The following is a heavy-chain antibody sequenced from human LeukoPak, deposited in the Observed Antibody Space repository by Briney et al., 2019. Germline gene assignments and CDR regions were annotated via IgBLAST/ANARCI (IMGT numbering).Heavy chain of an antibody. Sequence: GASVKVSCKASGYTFTAYYIHWVRQAPGQGLEWMGRINPYSDATDYAQKFQGRVTMTRDTSTSTVYMELRSLRSEDTAVYYCARDGGYTNSWYDYWGQGTLVTVSP. CDR1: GYTFTAYY. V-gene: IGHV1-2*06. CDR2: INPYSDAT. CDR3: ARDGGYTNSWYDY. J-gene: IGHJ4*02. D-gene: IGHD3-16*01.